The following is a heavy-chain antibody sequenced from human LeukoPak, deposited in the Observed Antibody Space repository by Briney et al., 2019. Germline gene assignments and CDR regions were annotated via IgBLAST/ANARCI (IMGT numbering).Heavy chain of an antibody. CDR3: ARGARYCSSTSCLKRGPQKYYFDY. CDR2: INHSGST. J-gene: IGHJ4*02. CDR1: GGSFSGYY. Sequence: SETLSLTCAVYGGSFSGYYWSWIRQPPGKGLEWIGEINHSGSTNYNPSLKGRVTISVDTSKNQFSLKLSSVTAADTAVYYCARGARYCSSTSCLKRGPQKYYFDYWGQGTLVTVSS. V-gene: IGHV4-34*01. D-gene: IGHD2-2*01.